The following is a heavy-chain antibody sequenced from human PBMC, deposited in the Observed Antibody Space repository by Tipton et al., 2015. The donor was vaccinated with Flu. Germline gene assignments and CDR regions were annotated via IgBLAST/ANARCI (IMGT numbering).Heavy chain of an antibody. Sequence: QVQLVQSGAEAKKPGASVRVSCKASGYTFNSYGITWVRQAPGQGLEWMGWISAYTGDTNYAQKFQGRVTMTTDASTNTVYMDLRSLRSDDTAVYYCAREWTQGVVRLYNGMAVWGQGTKVTVSS. CDR2: ISAYTGDT. D-gene: IGHD3-10*01. V-gene: IGHV1-18*01. J-gene: IGHJ6*02. CDR3: AREWTQGVVRLYNGMAV. CDR1: GYTFNSYG.